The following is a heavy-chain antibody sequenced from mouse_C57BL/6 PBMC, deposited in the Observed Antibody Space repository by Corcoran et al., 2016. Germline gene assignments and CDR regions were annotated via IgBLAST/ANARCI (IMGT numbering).Heavy chain of an antibody. V-gene: IGHV1-26*01. D-gene: IGHD4-1*01. CDR3: AMGNWGPWFAY. CDR1: GYTFTDYY. Sequence: EVQLQQSGPELVKPGASLKISCKASGYTFTDYYMNWVKQSHGKSLEWIGDINPNNGGTSYNQKFKGKATLTVDKSSSTAYMELRSLTSEDSAVYYCAMGNWGPWFAYWGQGTLVTVSA. CDR2: INPNNGGT. J-gene: IGHJ3*01.